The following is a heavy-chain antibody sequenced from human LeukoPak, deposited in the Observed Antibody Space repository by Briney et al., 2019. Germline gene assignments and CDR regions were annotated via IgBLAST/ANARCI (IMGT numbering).Heavy chain of an antibody. CDR1: GYTFTSYY. V-gene: IGHV1-46*01. CDR3: ARSRGGTTPGYYFDY. D-gene: IGHD2-15*01. CDR2: INPSGGST. J-gene: IGHJ4*02. Sequence: ASVKVSCKASGYTFTSYYMHWVRQAPGQGLEWMGIINPSGGSTSYAQKFQGRVTMTRDTSTSTVYMELSSLRSEDTAVYYRARSRGGTTPGYYFDYWGQGTLVTVSS.